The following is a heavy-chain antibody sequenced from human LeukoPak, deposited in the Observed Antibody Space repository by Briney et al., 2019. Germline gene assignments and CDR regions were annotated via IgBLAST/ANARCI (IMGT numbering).Heavy chain of an antibody. D-gene: IGHD6-6*01. Sequence: LETLSLTCTVSGGSTRSPPYCRWIRQSPGKGLAWIGFIYDSGTTNSNPSLKSRLPISLDTSKSQFSMYLSTVTAADPAMYYCVLYSSLSDYWGQGTLVTVSS. V-gene: IGHV4-59*11. J-gene: IGHJ4*02. CDR1: GGSTRSPPY. CDR2: IYDSGTT. CDR3: VLYSSLSDY.